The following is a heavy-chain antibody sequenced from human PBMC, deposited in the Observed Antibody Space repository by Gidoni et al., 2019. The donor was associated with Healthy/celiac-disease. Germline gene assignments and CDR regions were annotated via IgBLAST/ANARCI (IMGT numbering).Heavy chain of an antibody. V-gene: IGHV4-34*01. CDR3: ARSGYSYGYSY. CDR1: GGSFSGYY. CDR2: INHSGST. Sequence: QVQLQQWGAGLLKPSETLSLTCAAYGGSFSGYYWSWIRQPPGKGLEWIGEINHSGSTNYNPSLKSRVTISVDTSKNQFSLKLSSVTAADTAVYYCARSGYSYGYSYWGQGTLITVSS. D-gene: IGHD5-18*01. J-gene: IGHJ4*02.